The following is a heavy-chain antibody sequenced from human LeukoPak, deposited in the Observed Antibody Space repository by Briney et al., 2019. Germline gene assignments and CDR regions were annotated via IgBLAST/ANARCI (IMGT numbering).Heavy chain of an antibody. CDR1: GLTFSNYN. D-gene: IGHD6-13*01. CDR3: ARVGYSSSFDL. CDR2: ISDNTGTI. J-gene: IGHJ4*02. Sequence: GGSLRLSCAASGLTFSNYNINWVRQAPGKGLEWVSYISDNTGTIYYADSVQGRFTISRDNAKNSLFLQMNSLRAEDTAVYYCARVGYSSSFDLWGQGTLVTVSS. V-gene: IGHV3-48*01.